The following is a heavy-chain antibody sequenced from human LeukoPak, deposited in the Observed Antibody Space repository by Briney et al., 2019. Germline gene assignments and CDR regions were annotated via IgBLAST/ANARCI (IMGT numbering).Heavy chain of an antibody. V-gene: IGHV4-34*01. D-gene: IGHD1-26*01. CDR1: GGSFSGYY. Sequence: SETLSLTCAVYGGSFSGYYWSWIRQPPGKGLEWIGEINHSGSTNYNPSLKSRVTISVDTSKNQFSLKLSSVTAADTAVYYCAREKADLGAWELPDYWGQGTLVTVSS. CDR2: INHSGST. J-gene: IGHJ4*02. CDR3: AREKADLGAWELPDY.